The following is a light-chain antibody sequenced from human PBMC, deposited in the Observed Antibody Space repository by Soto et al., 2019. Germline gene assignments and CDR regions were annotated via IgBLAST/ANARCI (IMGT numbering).Light chain of an antibody. CDR1: QNINNY. CDR2: AAS. Sequence: DIQMTQSPSSLSASVGDRVTITCRASQNINNYLNWYQRKPGRAPNLLIYAASTLQSGVPPRFSGSGSGTDFTLTISSLQPEDFATYYCQQSYSTPITFGQGTRLEIK. V-gene: IGKV1-39*01. J-gene: IGKJ5*01. CDR3: QQSYSTPIT.